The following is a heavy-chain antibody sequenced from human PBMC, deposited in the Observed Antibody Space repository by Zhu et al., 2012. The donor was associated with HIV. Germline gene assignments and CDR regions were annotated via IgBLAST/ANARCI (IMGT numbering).Heavy chain of an antibody. CDR3: ARIREDILTGYYYYYMDV. J-gene: IGHJ6*03. CDR1: GYSISSSNW. Sequence: QVQLQESGPRLVKPSETLSLTCAVSGYSISSSNWWGWIRQPPGKGLEWIAYMSYSGSTYYNVSLKSRVTMSVDTSKNQFSLKLRSVTAVDTAVYYCARIREDILTGYYYYYMDVWAKGPRSPSP. V-gene: IGHV4-28*01. D-gene: IGHD3-9*01. CDR2: MSYSGST.